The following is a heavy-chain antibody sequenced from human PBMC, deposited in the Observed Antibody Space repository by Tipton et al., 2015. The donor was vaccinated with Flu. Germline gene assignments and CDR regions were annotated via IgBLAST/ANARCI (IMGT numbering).Heavy chain of an antibody. CDR1: GFTFSSYW. V-gene: IGHV3-74*01. CDR3: ASGSTGDKGNY. CDR2: INRDGSNT. J-gene: IGHJ4*02. D-gene: IGHD1-1*01. Sequence: SLRLSCAASGFTFSSYWLHWVRQAPGKGLVWVSRINRDGSNTSYADSVKGRFTISRDNVKNTLYLQMNSVRAEDTALYYCASGSTGDKGNYWGQGTLVTVSS.